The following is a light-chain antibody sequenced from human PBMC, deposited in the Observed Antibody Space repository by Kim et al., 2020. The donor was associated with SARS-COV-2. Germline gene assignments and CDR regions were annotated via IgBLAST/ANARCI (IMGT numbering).Light chain of an antibody. J-gene: IGKJ1*01. CDR2: GAS. Sequence: PGERATLSCRASQSVTSDYLAWYQQRPGQAPRLLIYGASSRATGIPDRFSASGSGTDFTLTISRLEPEDFAVYYCQQYGNSPTWTFGQGTKVDIK. V-gene: IGKV3-20*01. CDR1: QSVTSDY. CDR3: QQYGNSPTWT.